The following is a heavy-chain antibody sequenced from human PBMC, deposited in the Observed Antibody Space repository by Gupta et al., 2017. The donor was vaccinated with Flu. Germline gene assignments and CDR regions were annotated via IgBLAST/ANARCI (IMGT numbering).Heavy chain of an antibody. Sequence: WVRQAPGKGLEWVSTISGSGGSTYYADSVKGRCTISRDNSKSTLYLQMNNLRAEDTATYYCAKDYRGSYSDRAFFYYYMDVGGKGTTVTVS. V-gene: IGHV3-23*01. CDR2: ISGSGGST. CDR3: AKDYRGSYSDRAFFYYYMDV. D-gene: IGHD1-26*01. J-gene: IGHJ6*03.